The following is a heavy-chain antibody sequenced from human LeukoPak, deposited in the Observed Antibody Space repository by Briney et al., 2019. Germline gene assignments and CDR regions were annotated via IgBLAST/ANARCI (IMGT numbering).Heavy chain of an antibody. Sequence: GASVKVSCKASGYTFTSYGISWVRQAPGQGLEWMGWISAYNGNTNYAQKFQGRVTMTTDTSTRTAYMELRSLRSDDTAVYYCARVLRVWELLSLDYWGQGTLVTVSS. CDR3: ARVLRVWELLSLDY. D-gene: IGHD1-26*01. CDR2: ISAYNGNT. V-gene: IGHV1-18*01. J-gene: IGHJ4*02. CDR1: GYTFTSYG.